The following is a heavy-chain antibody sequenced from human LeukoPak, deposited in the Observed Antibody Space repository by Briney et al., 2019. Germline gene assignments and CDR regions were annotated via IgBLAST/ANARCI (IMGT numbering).Heavy chain of an antibody. V-gene: IGHV1-58*01. CDR3: AADFGGYDYYDY. Sequence: VASVTVSFKASGFTFTSSAVQWVRQARGQRREGIGWIVVGSGNTNYAQKFQERGTITRDMSTSTAYMELSSLRSEDTAVYYCAADFGGYDYYDYWGQGTLVTVSS. CDR1: GFTFTSSA. J-gene: IGHJ4*02. CDR2: IVVGSGNT. D-gene: IGHD5-12*01.